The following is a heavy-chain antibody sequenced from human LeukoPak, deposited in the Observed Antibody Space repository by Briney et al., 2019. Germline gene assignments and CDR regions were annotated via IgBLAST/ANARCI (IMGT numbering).Heavy chain of an antibody. J-gene: IGHJ4*02. CDR2: IKQDGSEK. CDR1: GFTFSRHW. V-gene: IGHV3-7*01. D-gene: IGHD3-9*01. Sequence: GGSLRLSCAASGFTFSRHWMSWVRQAPGKGLEWVANIKQDGSEKFYVDSVKGRFTISRDNAKNSLYLQMNSLRAEDTAVYYCATDYDVLTGYYSDVGYWGQGTLVTVSS. CDR3: ATDYDVLTGYYSDVGY.